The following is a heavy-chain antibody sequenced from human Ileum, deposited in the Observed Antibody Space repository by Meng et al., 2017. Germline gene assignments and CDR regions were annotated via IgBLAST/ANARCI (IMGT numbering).Heavy chain of an antibody. J-gene: IGHJ4*02. CDR1: GGSIRSSNW. V-gene: IGHV4-4*02. D-gene: IGHD3-10*01. CDR2: IHHSGTT. Sequence: VQLREWGPGRVKPSGPRSPPCAVSGGSIRSSNWWSWVRQPPEKGLEWIGEIHHSGTTNYSPSLKSRLTISVDKSKNQFSLKLQSVTAADTAVYFCARGVVSGSHYNTYWGQGILVTVSS. CDR3: ARGVVSGSHYNTY.